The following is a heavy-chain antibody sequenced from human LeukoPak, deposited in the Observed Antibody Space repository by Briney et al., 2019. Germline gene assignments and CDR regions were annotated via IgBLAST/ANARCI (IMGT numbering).Heavy chain of an antibody. J-gene: IGHJ4*02. V-gene: IGHV1-69*01. CDR2: IIPIFGTA. D-gene: IGHD2-15*01. Sequence: GSSVKVSCKASGGTFSSYAISWVRQAPGQGLEWMGGIIPIFGTANYAQKFQGRVTITADESTSAAYMELSSLRSEDTAVYYCARPTYCSGGSCYQALDYWGQGTLVTVSS. CDR3: ARPTYCSGGSCYQALDY. CDR1: GGTFSSYA.